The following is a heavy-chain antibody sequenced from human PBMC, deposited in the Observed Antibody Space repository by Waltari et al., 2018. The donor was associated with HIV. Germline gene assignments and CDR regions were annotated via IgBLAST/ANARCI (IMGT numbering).Heavy chain of an antibody. CDR3: ARDTHYGMDV. V-gene: IGHV3-30-3*01. Sequence: QVHLVESGGGVVQPGQSLSLACSASGFTFSSSAMHWVRQAPGKGLEWVAVISYDGSNKYSEYSVKGRFTISRDNSKNTLYLQMNSLRAEDTAMYYCARDTHYGMDVWGQGTTVTVSS. CDR1: GFTFSSSA. J-gene: IGHJ6*02. CDR2: ISYDGSNK.